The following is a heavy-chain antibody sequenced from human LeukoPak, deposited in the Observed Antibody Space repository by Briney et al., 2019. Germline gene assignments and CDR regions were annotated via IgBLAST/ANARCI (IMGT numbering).Heavy chain of an antibody. CDR2: IYHSGST. CDR3: AGPYSSSSIIDY. CDR1: GYSISSGYY. J-gene: IGHJ4*02. V-gene: IGHV4-38-2*01. Sequence: SETLSLTCAVSGYSISSGYYWGWIRQPPGKGLEWIGSIYHSGSTYYNPSLKSRVTISVDTSKNQFSLKLSSVTAADTAVYYCAGPYSSSSIIDYWGQGTLVTVSS. D-gene: IGHD6-6*01.